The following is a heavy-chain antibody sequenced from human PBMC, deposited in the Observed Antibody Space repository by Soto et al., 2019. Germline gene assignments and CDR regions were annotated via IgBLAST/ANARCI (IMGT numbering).Heavy chain of an antibody. V-gene: IGHV1-8*01. D-gene: IGHD1-26*01. Sequence: ASVKVSCKASGYTFTSYDINWVRQATGQGLEWMGWMNPNSGNTGYAQKFQGRVTMTRNTSISTAYMELSSLRSEDTAVYCGATAMVGVPTAAFDIWGQGTMVTVSS. CDR2: MNPNSGNT. CDR1: GYTFTSYD. CDR3: ATAMVGVPTAAFDI. J-gene: IGHJ3*02.